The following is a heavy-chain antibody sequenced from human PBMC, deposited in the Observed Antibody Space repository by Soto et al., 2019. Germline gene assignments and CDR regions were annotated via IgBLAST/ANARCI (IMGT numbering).Heavy chain of an antibody. V-gene: IGHV1-46*01. Sequence: ASVKVSCKTSGYAFTSYYLHWLRQSPGQGPELMGIINPAGTNTVYAQKFQGRLTMTWDTSTSTVYMELSSLRSDDTAVYYCARAFTIFAPFFDYWGQGSLVTVSS. D-gene: IGHD3-3*01. CDR2: INPAGTNT. CDR1: GYAFTSYY. J-gene: IGHJ4*02. CDR3: ARAFTIFAPFFDY.